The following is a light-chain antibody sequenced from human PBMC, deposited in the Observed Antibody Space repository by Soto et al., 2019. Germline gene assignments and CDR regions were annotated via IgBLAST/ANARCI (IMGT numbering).Light chain of an antibody. CDR3: CSYAGRYTYV. J-gene: IGLJ1*01. Sequence: QSVLTQPRSVSGSPGQSVTISCTGTNSDVGGYNYVSWYQQHPGKAPKLMIYDVSKRPSGVIDRFSGSKSGNTASLTISGLQAEDEADYYCCSYAGRYTYVFGTGTKVLVL. V-gene: IGLV2-11*01. CDR1: NSDVGGYNY. CDR2: DVS.